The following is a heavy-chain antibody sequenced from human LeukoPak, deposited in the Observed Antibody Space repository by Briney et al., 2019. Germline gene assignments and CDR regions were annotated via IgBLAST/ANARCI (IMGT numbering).Heavy chain of an antibody. V-gene: IGHV3-7*01. J-gene: IGHJ4*02. CDR2: IKQDGSDK. CDR3: ARDPGGGGSSYFDY. Sequence: ETLSLTCTVSGGSISSSSYYWGWIRQPPGKGLEWVANIKQDGSDKNYVDSVEGRFTISRDNAKKSLYLQMNSLRAEDTAVYYCARDPGGGGSSYFDYWGRGTLVTVSS. D-gene: IGHD1-26*01. CDR1: GGSISSSSYY.